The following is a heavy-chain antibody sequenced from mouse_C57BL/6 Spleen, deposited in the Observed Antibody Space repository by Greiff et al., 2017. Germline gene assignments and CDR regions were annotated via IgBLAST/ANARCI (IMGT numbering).Heavy chain of an antibody. D-gene: IGHD2-4*01. V-gene: IGHV14-2*01. CDR1: GFNINDYY. CDR2: IDPEDGET. J-gene: IGHJ4*01. Sequence: VQLQQSGAELVKPGASVKLSCTASGFNINDYYMHWVKQRTEQGLEWIGRIDPEDGETKYAPKFQGKATISADTSSNTAYLQLCSLTSEDTAVYYCARSGPLPYDFLAMDYWGQGTSGTVSS. CDR3: ARSGPLPYDFLAMDY.